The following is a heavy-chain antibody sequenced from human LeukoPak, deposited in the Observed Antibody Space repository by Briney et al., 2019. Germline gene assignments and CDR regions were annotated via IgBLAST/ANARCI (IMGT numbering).Heavy chain of an antibody. CDR1: GFSLSTSGMC. D-gene: IGHD5-18*01. J-gene: IGHJ4*01. Sequence: SGPALVKPTQSLTLTCTFSGFSLSTSGMCVSWIRQPPGKALEWLARIDWDDDKYYSTSLKTRLTISKDTSKNQVVLTMTNMDPVDTATYYCAHLRRGYSYGTYWGQGTLVTVSS. CDR2: IDWDDDK. CDR3: AHLRRGYSYGTY. V-gene: IGHV2-70*11.